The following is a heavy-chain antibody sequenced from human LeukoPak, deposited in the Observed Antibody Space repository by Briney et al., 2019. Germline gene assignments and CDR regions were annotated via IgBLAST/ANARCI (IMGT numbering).Heavy chain of an antibody. CDR2: IYSGGST. CDR1: GFTVSSNY. V-gene: IGHV3-66*01. Sequence: GGSLRPSCAASGFTVSSNYMSWVRQAPGKGLEWVSVIYSGGSTYYADSVKGRFTISRDNAKNSLYLQMNSLRAEDTAVYYCARDCSSTSCNYYYGMDVWGQGTTVTVSS. D-gene: IGHD2-2*01. J-gene: IGHJ6*02. CDR3: ARDCSSTSCNYYYGMDV.